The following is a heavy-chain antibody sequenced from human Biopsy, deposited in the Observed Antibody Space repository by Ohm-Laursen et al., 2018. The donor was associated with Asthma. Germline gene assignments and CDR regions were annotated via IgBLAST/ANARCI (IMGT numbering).Heavy chain of an antibody. D-gene: IGHD4-17*01. CDR1: GGYTGSSDHH. J-gene: IGHJ6*02. CDR2: VFWSGST. Sequence: SETLSLTCRVSGGYTGSSDHHWAWIRQAPGKGLEWIGFVFWSGSTHYSRSLERRVSISIDTATNEFSMKLRSVTPADTAVYFCARVVSYGDIYFGIDVWGPGNTV. CDR3: ARVVSYGDIYFGIDV. V-gene: IGHV4-30-4*01.